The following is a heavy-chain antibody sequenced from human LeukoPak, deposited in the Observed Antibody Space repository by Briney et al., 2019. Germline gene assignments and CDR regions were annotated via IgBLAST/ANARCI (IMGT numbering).Heavy chain of an antibody. J-gene: IGHJ4*02. CDR1: GGSISSDY. D-gene: IGHD5-18*01. CDR3: ARGDTAIPRY. V-gene: IGHV4-59*01. Sequence: SETLSLTCTVSGGSISSDYWSWIRQPPGKGLEWTGYIYYSGSTNYNPSLKSRVTMSVDTSKNRFSLRLSSVTAADTAVYYCARGDTAIPRYWGQGTLVTVSS. CDR2: IYYSGST.